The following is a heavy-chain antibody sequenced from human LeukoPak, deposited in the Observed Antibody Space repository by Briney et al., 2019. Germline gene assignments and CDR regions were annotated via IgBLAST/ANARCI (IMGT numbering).Heavy chain of an antibody. CDR1: GGSISSSSYY. Sequence: KASETLSLTCTVSGGSISSSSYYWGWIRQPPGKGLEWIGSIFYSGSTYYNPSLKSRVTISVDTSKNQFSLKLSSVTAADTAVYYCARCWYGGNSNPSYWFFDLWGRGTLVTVSS. CDR3: ARCWYGGNSNPSYWFFDL. V-gene: IGHV4-39*01. D-gene: IGHD4-23*01. CDR2: IFYSGST. J-gene: IGHJ2*01.